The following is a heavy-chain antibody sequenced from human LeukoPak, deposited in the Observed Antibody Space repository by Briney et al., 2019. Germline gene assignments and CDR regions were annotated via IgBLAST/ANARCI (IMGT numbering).Heavy chain of an antibody. V-gene: IGHV4-59*08. Sequence: SETLSLTCTVSGDSISSYYWSWIRQPPGKGLEWIGYIHYSGSTDYNPSLNSRVTISIDTSKNQFSLKLSSVTAADTAVYYCARAGIREFDYWGQGTLVTVSS. CDR1: GDSISSYY. J-gene: IGHJ4*02. CDR3: ARAGIREFDY. CDR2: IHYSGST. D-gene: IGHD1-14*01.